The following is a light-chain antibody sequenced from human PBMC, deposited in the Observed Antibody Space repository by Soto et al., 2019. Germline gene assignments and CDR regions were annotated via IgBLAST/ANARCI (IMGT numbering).Light chain of an antibody. CDR3: QQYGSSPWT. CDR1: QSVSSNL. J-gene: IGKJ1*01. CDR2: GAS. Sequence: VLTQSPGTLSLSPGERATLSCRASQSVSSNLLAWYQEKPGQAPRLLIFGASRRATGIPDRFSGSGSGTDFALTISRLEPEDLAVYYCQQYGSSPWTFGQGTKVDIK. V-gene: IGKV3-20*01.